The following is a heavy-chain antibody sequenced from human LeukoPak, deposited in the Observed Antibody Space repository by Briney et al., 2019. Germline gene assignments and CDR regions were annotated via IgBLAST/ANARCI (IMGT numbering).Heavy chain of an antibody. Sequence: ASVKVSCKASGYTFTSYYMHWVRQAPGQGLEWMGIINPSGGSTSYAQKFQGRVTMTRDTSTSTVYMELSSLRSEDTAVYYCAGGRTDIVVVPATLRNYYFDYWGQGTLVTVSS. CDR3: AGGRTDIVVVPATLRNYYFDY. CDR2: INPSGGST. V-gene: IGHV1-46*01. J-gene: IGHJ4*02. CDR1: GYTFTSYY. D-gene: IGHD2-2*01.